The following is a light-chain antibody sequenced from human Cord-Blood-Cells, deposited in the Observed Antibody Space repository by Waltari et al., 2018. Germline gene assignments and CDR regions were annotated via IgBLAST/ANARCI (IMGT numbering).Light chain of an antibody. J-gene: IGLJ3*02. V-gene: IGLV5-45*01. Sequence: QAVLTQPASLSASPGASPSLTCTLRSGINVATYRIYWYQQKPGSPPQYLLRYKSDSDRQQGLGAPRRSSGYKDASANAGILLISGRQSEDEADYYCMSWQRSAWVFAGGTKMTVL. CDR3: MSWQRSAWV. CDR1: SGINVATYR. CDR2: YKSDSDR.